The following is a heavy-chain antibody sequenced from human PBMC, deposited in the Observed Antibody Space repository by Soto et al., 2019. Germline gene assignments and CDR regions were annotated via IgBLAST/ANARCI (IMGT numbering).Heavy chain of an antibody. CDR3: ARDLGIAVAGSSPYYYYGMDV. D-gene: IGHD6-19*01. V-gene: IGHV3-30*03. CDR2: ISYDGSNK. J-gene: IGHJ6*02. CDR1: GFTFSSYG. Sequence: SLRLSCAVSGFTFSSYGMHWVRQAPGKGLEWVAVISYDGSNKYYADSVKGRFTISRDNSKNTLYLQMNSLRAEDTAVYYCARDLGIAVAGSSPYYYYGMDVWGQGTTVTVSS.